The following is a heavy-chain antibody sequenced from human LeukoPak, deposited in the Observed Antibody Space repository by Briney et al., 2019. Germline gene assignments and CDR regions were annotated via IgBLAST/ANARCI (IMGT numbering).Heavy chain of an antibody. Sequence: SETLSLTCTVSGGSICSYYWSWIRQTPGKGLEWTGYIYYSGSTNYNPSLKSRVTISVDTSKNQFSLKLSSVTAADTAVYYCARGGSPGELLGYWGQGTLVTVSS. V-gene: IGHV4-59*01. D-gene: IGHD2-15*01. J-gene: IGHJ4*02. CDR3: ARGGSPGELLGY. CDR2: IYYSGST. CDR1: GGSICSYY.